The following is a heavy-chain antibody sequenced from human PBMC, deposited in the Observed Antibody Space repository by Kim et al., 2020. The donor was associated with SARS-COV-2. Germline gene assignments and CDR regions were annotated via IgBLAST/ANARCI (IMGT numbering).Heavy chain of an antibody. Sequence: SVKGRFTISRDNAKNSLYLQMTSLRDADTAVYYCARPPYYDFWSAEYFQHWGQGTLVTVSS. CDR3: ARPPYYDFWSAEYFQH. V-gene: IGHV3-48*02. D-gene: IGHD3-3*01. J-gene: IGHJ1*01.